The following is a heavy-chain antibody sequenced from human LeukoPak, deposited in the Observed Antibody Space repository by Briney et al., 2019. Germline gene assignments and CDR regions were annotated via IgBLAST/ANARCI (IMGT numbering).Heavy chain of an antibody. CDR2: IYSTGRS. D-gene: IGHD5-12*01. CDR1: GGSISNCF. V-gene: IGHV4-4*07. Sequence: SETLSLTCTVSGGSISNCFWSWVRQPAGKGLEWIGRIYSTGRSDYNPSLKSRITMSVDTSKNQFSLKLSSVTAADTAVYYCARDGPRSGYDLGHFDNLGQGTLVTASS. CDR3: ARDGPRSGYDLGHFDN. J-gene: IGHJ4*02.